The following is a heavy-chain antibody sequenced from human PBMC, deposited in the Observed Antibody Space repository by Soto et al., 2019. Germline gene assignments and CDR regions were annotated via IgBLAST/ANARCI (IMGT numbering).Heavy chain of an antibody. CDR3: AHRLEYYDSSGSAPCPWFDP. D-gene: IGHD3-22*01. CDR2: IYWNDDK. Sequence: SGPTLVNPTQTFTLTCTFSGFSLSTSGVGVGWIRQPPGKALEWLALIYWNDDKRYSPSLKSRLTITKDTSKNQVVLTMTNMDPVDTATYYCAHRLEYYDSSGSAPCPWFDPWGQGTLVTVSS. CDR1: GFSLSTSGVG. J-gene: IGHJ5*02. V-gene: IGHV2-5*01.